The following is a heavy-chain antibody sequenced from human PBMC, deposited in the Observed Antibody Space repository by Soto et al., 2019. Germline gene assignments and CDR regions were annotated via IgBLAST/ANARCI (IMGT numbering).Heavy chain of an antibody. D-gene: IGHD3-3*01. CDR2: IWYDGSNK. Sequence: HPGGSLRLSCAASGFTFSSYGMHWVRQAPCKGLEWVAVIWYDGSNKYYADSVKGRFTISRDNSKNTLYLQMNSLRAEDTAVYYCARGPYVRFLEWAPCYWGQATLVTVS. J-gene: IGHJ4*02. CDR1: GFTFSSYG. V-gene: IGHV3-33*01. CDR3: ARGPYVRFLEWAPCY.